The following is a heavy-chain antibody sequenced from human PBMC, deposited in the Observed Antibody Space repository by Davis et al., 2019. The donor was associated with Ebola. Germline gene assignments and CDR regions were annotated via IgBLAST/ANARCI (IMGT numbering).Heavy chain of an antibody. V-gene: IGHV1-46*01. Sequence: ASVKVSCKASGYTFTSYYMHWVRQAPEQGLEWMGIINPSGGSTSYAQKFQGRVTMTRDTSTSTVYMELSSLRSEDTAVYYCAREGPVTPFDYWGQGTLVTVSS. J-gene: IGHJ4*02. CDR1: GYTFTSYY. D-gene: IGHD4-17*01. CDR2: INPSGGST. CDR3: AREGPVTPFDY.